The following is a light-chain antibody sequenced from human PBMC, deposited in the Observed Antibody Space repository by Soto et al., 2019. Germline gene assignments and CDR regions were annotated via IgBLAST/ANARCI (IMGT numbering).Light chain of an antibody. Sequence: DIQMTQSPSTLSASVGDRVTITCRASQSISSWLAWYQQKPGKAPKLLIYDASSLESGVPSRFSGSGSGTDFTLTIDRLEPEDLAVYYCQQYERSPYTFGQGTKLEIK. V-gene: IGKV1-5*01. CDR1: QSISSW. CDR3: QQYERSPYT. CDR2: DAS. J-gene: IGKJ2*01.